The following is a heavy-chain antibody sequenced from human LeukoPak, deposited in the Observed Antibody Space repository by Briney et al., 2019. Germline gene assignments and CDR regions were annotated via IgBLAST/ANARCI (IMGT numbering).Heavy chain of an antibody. Sequence: SETLSLTCTVSGGSISSGDYYWTWFRQPPGKGLEWIGYIYHSGSTHYNSSLKSRLTISVDTSKNQFSLKLSSVTAADTAVYYCARGLRGIMIRGAITDLNWFDAWGQGTLVIVSS. CDR2: IYHSGST. J-gene: IGHJ5*02. CDR1: GGSISSGDYY. CDR3: ARGLRGIMIRGAITDLNWFDA. D-gene: IGHD3-10*01. V-gene: IGHV4-30-4*01.